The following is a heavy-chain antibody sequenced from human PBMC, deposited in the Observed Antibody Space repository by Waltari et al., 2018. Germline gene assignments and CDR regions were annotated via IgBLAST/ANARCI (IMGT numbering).Heavy chain of an antibody. J-gene: IGHJ6*02. CDR2: IYHTWST. V-gene: IGHV4-4*02. Sequence: QVQLQESGPGLVKPSGTLSLTCAVSGGSISSTNWWSWVRQPPGKGPEWIGEIYHTWSTNYNPSLKSRVTISVDKSKNHFSLKLSSVTAADTAVYYCARDQAGTTYYCYGMDVWGQGTTVTVSS. CDR3: ARDQAGTTYYCYGMDV. CDR1: GGSISSTNW. D-gene: IGHD1-7*01.